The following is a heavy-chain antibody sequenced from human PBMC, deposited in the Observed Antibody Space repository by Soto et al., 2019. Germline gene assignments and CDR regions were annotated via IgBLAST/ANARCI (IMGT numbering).Heavy chain of an antibody. J-gene: IGHJ5*02. CDR2: ISSSASHI. D-gene: IGHD2-15*01. CDR1: GFSFSSYS. CDR3: ARGYTGYCSGGTCYWFDP. V-gene: IGHV3-21*01. Sequence: EVQLVESGGGLVKPGGSLRLSCAASGFSFSSYSMNWVRQAPGKGLEWVSSISSSASHINYADSVKGRFTISRDNAKKSLYLQMNSPRAEDTAVYYCARGYTGYCSGGTCYWFDPWGQATLVTVSS.